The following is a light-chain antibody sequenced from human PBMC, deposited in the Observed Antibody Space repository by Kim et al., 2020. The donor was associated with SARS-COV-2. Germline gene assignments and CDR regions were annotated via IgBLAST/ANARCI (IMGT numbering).Light chain of an antibody. CDR3: ETWDSNTRV. Sequence: SVTLTCTLSSGQSSYIIAWHQQQPGKAPRYLMKLEGSGSYNKGSGVPDRFSGSSSGADRYLTISNLQSEGEADYYCETWDSNTRVFGGGTKLTVL. J-gene: IGLJ3*02. CDR2: LEGSGSY. V-gene: IGLV4-60*03. CDR1: SGQSSYI.